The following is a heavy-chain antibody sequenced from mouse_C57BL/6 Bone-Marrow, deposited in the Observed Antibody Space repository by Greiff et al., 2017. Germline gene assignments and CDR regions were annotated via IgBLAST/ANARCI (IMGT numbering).Heavy chain of an antibody. CDR2: INSDGGST. CDR3: AFHYYGSSDY. CDR1: EYEFPSHD. J-gene: IGHJ2*01. V-gene: IGHV5-2*01. Sequence: EVHLVESGGGLVQPGESLKLSCESNEYEFPSHDMSWVRKTPEKRLELVADINSDGGSTYYPDTMESRFIFARDNTKKTLYLQMSSLRSEDTTVYYCAFHYYGSSDYWGQGTTLTVSS. D-gene: IGHD1-1*01.